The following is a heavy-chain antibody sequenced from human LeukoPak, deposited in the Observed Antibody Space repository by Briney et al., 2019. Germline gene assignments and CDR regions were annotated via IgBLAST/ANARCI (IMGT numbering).Heavy chain of an antibody. CDR3: ARGRTVAGNRPPSHRGDY. J-gene: IGHJ4*02. V-gene: IGHV4-34*01. CDR2: INHSGST. CDR1: GGSFSGYY. D-gene: IGHD6-19*01. Sequence: PSETLSLTCAVYGGSFSGYYWSWIRQPPGKGLEWIGEINHSGSTNYNPSLKSRVTISVDTSKNQFSLKLSSVTAADTAVYYCARGRTVAGNRPPSHRGDYWGQGTLVTVSS.